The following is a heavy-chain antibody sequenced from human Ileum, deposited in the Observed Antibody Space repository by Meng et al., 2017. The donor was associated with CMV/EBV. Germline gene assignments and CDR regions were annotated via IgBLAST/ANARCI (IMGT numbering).Heavy chain of an antibody. CDR3: ARVSSATSRNSFDI. D-gene: IGHD3-10*01. V-gene: IGHV4-61*02. Sequence: QVPLQESGPGLVNPYKTLSLTLTFSGGSINSGSHYWSWIRQPAGKGLEWIGRIYSSGGTNYNASLRSRVTISVDTSKNQFSLKLSSVAASDTAVYYCARVSSATSRNSFDIWGQGTMVTV. CDR1: GGSINSGSHY. CDR2: IYSSGGT. J-gene: IGHJ3*02.